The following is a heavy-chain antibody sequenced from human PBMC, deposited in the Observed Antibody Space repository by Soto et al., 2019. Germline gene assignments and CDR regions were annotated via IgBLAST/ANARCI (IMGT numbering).Heavy chain of an antibody. J-gene: IGHJ6*03. CDR3: ARVCCPTDYCSGGSCQGYYYMDV. CDR2: INWNGGST. CDR1: GFTFDDYG. V-gene: IGHV3-20*01. Sequence: GGSLRLSCAASGFTFDDYGMSWVRQAPGKGLEWVSGINWNGGSTGYADSVKGRFTISRDNAKNSLYLQMNSLRAEDTALYHCARVCCPTDYCSGGSCQGYYYMDVWGKGTTVTVSS. D-gene: IGHD2-15*01.